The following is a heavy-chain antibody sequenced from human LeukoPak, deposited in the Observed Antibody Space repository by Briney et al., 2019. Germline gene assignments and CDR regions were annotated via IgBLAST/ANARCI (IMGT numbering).Heavy chain of an antibody. CDR1: GGSISSGGYY. Sequence: SETLSLTCTVSGGSISSGGYYWSWIRQHPGKGLEWIGYIYYSGSTYYNPSLKSRVTISVDTSKNQFSLKLSSVTAADTAVYYCARGGLYYYDSSGYYGGGYYYGMDVWGQGTAVTVSS. CDR2: IYYSGST. V-gene: IGHV4-31*03. D-gene: IGHD3-22*01. CDR3: ARGGLYYYDSSGYYGGGYYYGMDV. J-gene: IGHJ6*02.